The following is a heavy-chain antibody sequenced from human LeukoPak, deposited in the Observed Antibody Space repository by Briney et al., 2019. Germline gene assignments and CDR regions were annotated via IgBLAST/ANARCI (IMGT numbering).Heavy chain of an antibody. Sequence: PSETLSLTCTVSGYSISSGYYWGWIRQPPGKGLEWIGSIYHSGSTYYNPSLKSRVTISVDTSKNPFSLKLSSVTAADTAVYYCARNVVVPAAMGDWGQGTLVTVSS. CDR2: IYHSGST. CDR1: GYSISSGYY. J-gene: IGHJ4*02. V-gene: IGHV4-38-2*02. D-gene: IGHD2-2*01. CDR3: ARNVVVPAAMGD.